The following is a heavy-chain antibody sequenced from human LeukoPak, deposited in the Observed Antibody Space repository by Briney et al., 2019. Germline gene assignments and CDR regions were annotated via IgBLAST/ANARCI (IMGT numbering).Heavy chain of an antibody. Sequence: ASGKVYCKASGYTFTSDGIRWVRQATVQGLEWMGWISAYNGNTNYAQKLQGRVTMTTDTSTNTAYMELRSLRTDDTTVYYCARIDTYNWFDPWGHGTLVTVSS. D-gene: IGHD3-16*01. J-gene: IGHJ5*02. CDR1: GYTFTSDG. V-gene: IGHV1-18*01. CDR3: ARIDTYNWFDP. CDR2: ISAYNGNT.